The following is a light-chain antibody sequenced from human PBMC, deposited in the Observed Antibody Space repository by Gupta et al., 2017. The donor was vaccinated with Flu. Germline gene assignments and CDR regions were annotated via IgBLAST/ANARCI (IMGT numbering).Light chain of an antibody. J-gene: IGKJ4*01. CDR3: QQLNSYPSWT. V-gene: IGKV1-9*01. CDR1: QGISSF. CDR2: GAS. Sequence: DRVTITCRASQGISSFLAWHQQKPGKAPKLLIYGASTLQSGVPSRFSGSGSGTEFTLTISSLQPEDSATYYCQQLNSYPSWTFGGGTKVEI.